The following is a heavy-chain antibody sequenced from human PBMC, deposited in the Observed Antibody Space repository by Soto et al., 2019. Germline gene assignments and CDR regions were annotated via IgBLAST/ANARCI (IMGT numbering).Heavy chain of an antibody. D-gene: IGHD3-22*01. CDR2: IYPGDSDT. V-gene: IGHV5-51*01. Sequence: GESLKISCKGSGYSFTSYWIGWVRQMPGKGLECMGIIYPGDSDTSYSPSFQGQVTISADKSISTAYLQWSSLKASDTAMYYCARPGYYDSSGYYFYYYGIYVWGQGTTVTVSS. CDR1: GYSFTSYW. CDR3: ARPGYYDSSGYYFYYYGIYV. J-gene: IGHJ6*02.